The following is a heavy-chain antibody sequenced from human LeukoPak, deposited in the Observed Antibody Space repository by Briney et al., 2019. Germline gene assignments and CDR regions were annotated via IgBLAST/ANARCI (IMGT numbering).Heavy chain of an antibody. Sequence: GGSLRLSCAASGFTFSMSWVRQAPGKGLEWVSVIYSGGSTYYADSVKGRFTISRHNSKNTLYLQMNSLRAEDTAVYYCARAQKGDYYDSSGYNALDYWGQGTLVTVSS. CDR1: GFTFS. D-gene: IGHD3-22*01. CDR2: IYSGGST. J-gene: IGHJ4*02. CDR3: ARAQKGDYYDSSGYNALDY. V-gene: IGHV3-53*04.